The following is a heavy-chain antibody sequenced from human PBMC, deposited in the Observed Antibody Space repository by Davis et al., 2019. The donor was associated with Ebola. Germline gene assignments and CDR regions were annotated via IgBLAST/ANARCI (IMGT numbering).Heavy chain of an antibody. V-gene: IGHV7-4-1*02. CDR1: GYTFTSYA. Sequence: ASVKVSCKASGYTFTSYAMHWVRQAPGQGLEWMGWINTNSGTPRYAQGFTGRFVFSLDISVSTAYLQISGLKAEDTAVYYCARGDYAPGPDYWGQGTLVTVSS. CDR3: ARGDYAPGPDY. D-gene: IGHD4-17*01. J-gene: IGHJ4*02. CDR2: INTNSGTP.